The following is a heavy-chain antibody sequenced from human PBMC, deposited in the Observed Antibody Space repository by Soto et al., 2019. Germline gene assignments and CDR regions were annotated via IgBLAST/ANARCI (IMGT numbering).Heavy chain of an antibody. CDR2: IYPGDSDT. Sequence: GESLKISCKGSGYSFTSYWIGWVRQMPGKGLEWMGIIYPGDSDTRYSPSFQGQVTISADKSISTAYLQWSSLKASDTAMYYCARRVTAILSHTGYYYYYMDVWGKGTTVTVSS. D-gene: IGHD2-15*01. CDR1: GYSFTSYW. V-gene: IGHV5-51*01. J-gene: IGHJ6*03. CDR3: ARRVTAILSHTGYYYYYMDV.